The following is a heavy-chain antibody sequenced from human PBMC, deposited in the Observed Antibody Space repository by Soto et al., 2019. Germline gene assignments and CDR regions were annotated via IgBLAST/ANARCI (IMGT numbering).Heavy chain of an antibody. Sequence: QEQLLQSGAEVRKPGSSVKVSCKASGGTFNNYAVSWVRQAPGQGLEWLGGIIPMFETVNYAQRFQGRLTLAADASTGTAYMELTRLTSADTAIYFWARGLRTGNYGMDVWGQGTTVTVSS. CDR3: ARGLRTGNYGMDV. J-gene: IGHJ6*02. CDR1: GGTFNNYA. CDR2: IIPMFETV. D-gene: IGHD2-15*01. V-gene: IGHV1-69*01.